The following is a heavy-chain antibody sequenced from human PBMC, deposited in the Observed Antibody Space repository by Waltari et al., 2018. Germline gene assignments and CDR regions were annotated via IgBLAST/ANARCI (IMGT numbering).Heavy chain of an antibody. D-gene: IGHD3-10*01. CDR3: ARVGGDYYGSGIYYREFDY. Sequence: QVQVVQSGAEVKKPGASVKVSCKTSGYTFTGYYLHWVRQAPGQGLEWMGWINPSNGDTNYAQKFQGRVTMTRETSIRTAYMELSSLRSDDTAVYYCARVGGDYYGSGIYYREFDYWGQGTLVTVSS. CDR1: GYTFTGYY. CDR2: INPSNGDT. J-gene: IGHJ4*02. V-gene: IGHV1-2*02.